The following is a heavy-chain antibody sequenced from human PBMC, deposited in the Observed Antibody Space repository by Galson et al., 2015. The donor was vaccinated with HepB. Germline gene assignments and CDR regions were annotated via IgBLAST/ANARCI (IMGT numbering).Heavy chain of an antibody. CDR1: GGNFNNFA. CDR2: IIPAFGAA. D-gene: IGHD3-10*01. CDR3: ARQDYYGSGTSPPWYGLYV. V-gene: IGHV1-69*06. J-gene: IGHJ6*02. Sequence: SVKVSCKAAGGNFNNFAITWVRKAPGQGLEWVGRIIPAFGAANYAQKFQGRLTIRADKSTGTAYMDLTNLRSEDTAVYYCARQDYYGSGTSPPWYGLYVWGQGTTVTVSS.